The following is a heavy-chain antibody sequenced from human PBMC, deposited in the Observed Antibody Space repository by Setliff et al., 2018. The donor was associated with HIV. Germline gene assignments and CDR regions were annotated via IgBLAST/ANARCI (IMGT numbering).Heavy chain of an antibody. CDR1: GGSLGGYY. J-gene: IGHJ6*03. CDR2: IHTSDTT. CDR3: ARGVAAAGMLMDV. V-gene: IGHV4-4*07. D-gene: IGHD6-13*01. Sequence: SETLSLTCTVSGGSLGGYYWSWIRQPAGKRLEWIGRIHTSDTTRYNPSLQSRVAMSVDTSKNQFSLKLTSVSAADTAVYYCARGVAAAGMLMDVWGKGTTVTVSS.